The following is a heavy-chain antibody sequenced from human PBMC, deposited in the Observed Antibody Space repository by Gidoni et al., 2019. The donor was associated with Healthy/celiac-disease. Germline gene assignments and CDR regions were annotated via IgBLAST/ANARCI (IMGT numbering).Heavy chain of an antibody. D-gene: IGHD3-10*01. J-gene: IGHJ6*02. Sequence: QVQLQESGPGLVKPSQTLSLPCTVSGGSISRGDYYWSWIRQPPGKGLEWIGYIYYSGSTYYNPSLKSRVTISVDTSKNQFSLKLSSVTAADTAVYYCARDGALYGSGRLSYGMDVWGQGTTVTVSS. CDR2: IYYSGST. CDR3: ARDGALYGSGRLSYGMDV. V-gene: IGHV4-30-4*01. CDR1: GGSISRGDYY.